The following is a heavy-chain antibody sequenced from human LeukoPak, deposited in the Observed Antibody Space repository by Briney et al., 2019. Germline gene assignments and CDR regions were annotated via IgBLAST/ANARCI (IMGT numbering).Heavy chain of an antibody. Sequence: GGSLGLSCAASGFTFSSYSMNWVRQAPGKGLEWVSYISSSSSTIYYADSVKGRFTISRDNAKNSLYLQMNSLRAEDTAVYYCARASLWFGDMTPFDYWGQGTLATVSS. J-gene: IGHJ4*02. V-gene: IGHV3-48*01. CDR3: ARASLWFGDMTPFDY. CDR2: ISSSSSTI. D-gene: IGHD3-10*01. CDR1: GFTFSSYS.